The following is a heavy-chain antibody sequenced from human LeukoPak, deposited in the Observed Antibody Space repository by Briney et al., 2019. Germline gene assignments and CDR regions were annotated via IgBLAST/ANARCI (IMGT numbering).Heavy chain of an antibody. D-gene: IGHD5-12*01. J-gene: IGHJ4*02. CDR2: ISTGGDRA. CDR1: GFTFSSYS. V-gene: IGHV3-21*01. Sequence: GGSLRLSCAASGFTFSSYSMNWVRQAPGKGLEWVSAISTGGDRAYYADSVKGRFTISRDNAKNSLYLQMNSLRAEDTAVYHCARDRRLEGYHSGAVDYWGQGTLVTVSS. CDR3: ARDRRLEGYHSGAVDY.